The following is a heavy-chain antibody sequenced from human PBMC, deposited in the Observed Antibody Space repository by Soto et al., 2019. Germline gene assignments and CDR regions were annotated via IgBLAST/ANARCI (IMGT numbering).Heavy chain of an antibody. Sequence: SVKVSCKASGGTFSSYAISWVRQAPGQGLEWMGGIIPIFGTANYAQKFQGRVTITADESTSTAYMELSSLRSEDTAVYYCASGTYPGYCSGGSCLRNWFDPWGQGTLVNVSS. D-gene: IGHD2-15*01. CDR3: ASGTYPGYCSGGSCLRNWFDP. J-gene: IGHJ5*02. V-gene: IGHV1-69*13. CDR2: IIPIFGTA. CDR1: GGTFSSYA.